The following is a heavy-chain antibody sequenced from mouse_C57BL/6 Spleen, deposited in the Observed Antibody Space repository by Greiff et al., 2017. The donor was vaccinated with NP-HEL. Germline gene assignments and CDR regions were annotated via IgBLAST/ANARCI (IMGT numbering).Heavy chain of an antibody. Sequence: VQLQQSGPELVKPGASVKISCTASGYAFSSSWMNWVKQRPGKGLEWIGRIYPGDGDTNYNGKFKGKATLTADKSSSTAYMQLSSLTSEDSAVYFCASYDGVYVAWFAYWGQGTLVTVSA. CDR1: GYAFSSSW. CDR2: IYPGDGDT. CDR3: ASYDGVYVAWFAY. D-gene: IGHD2-3*01. J-gene: IGHJ3*01. V-gene: IGHV1-82*01.